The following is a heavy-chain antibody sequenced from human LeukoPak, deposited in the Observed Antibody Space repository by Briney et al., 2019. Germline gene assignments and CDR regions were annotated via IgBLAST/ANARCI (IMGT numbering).Heavy chain of an antibody. Sequence: ASVKVSCKASGYTFTSYGISWVRQSPGQGLEWMGWISAYNGNTNYAQKLQGRVTMTTDTSTSTAYMELRSLRSDDTAVYYCAREGHYGSGSYYYYYYYMDVWGKGTTVTISS. J-gene: IGHJ6*03. CDR3: AREGHYGSGSYYYYYYYMDV. D-gene: IGHD3-10*01. V-gene: IGHV1-18*01. CDR1: GYTFTSYG. CDR2: ISAYNGNT.